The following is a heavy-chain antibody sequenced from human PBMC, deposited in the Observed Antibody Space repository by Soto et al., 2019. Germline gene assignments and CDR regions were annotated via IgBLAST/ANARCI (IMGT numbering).Heavy chain of an antibody. Sequence: SETLSLTCTVSGGSISSGGYYWSWIRQHPGKGLEWIGYIYYSGSTYYNPSLKSRVTISVDTSKNQFSLKLSSVTAADTAVYYCARSGRWESGRNVRVWFDPWGQGTLVTVSS. CDR3: ARSGRWESGRNVRVWFDP. D-gene: IGHD1-1*01. V-gene: IGHV4-31*03. J-gene: IGHJ5*02. CDR1: GGSISSGGYY. CDR2: IYYSGST.